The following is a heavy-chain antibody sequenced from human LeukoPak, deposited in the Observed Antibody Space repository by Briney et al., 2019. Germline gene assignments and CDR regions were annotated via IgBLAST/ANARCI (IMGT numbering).Heavy chain of an antibody. V-gene: IGHV4-31*03. CDR3: ARVTWNYLAVDY. D-gene: IGHD1-7*01. CDR2: IYYSGST. Sequence: SQTLSLTCSVCGGSISICGYFWSWIRQHPGNDLDWIWFIYYSGSTYYSPSLHSRVTISVDTSKTQFSLKLSSVTAADTAVYYCARVTWNYLAVDYWGQGTLVTVSS. CDR1: GGSISICGYF. J-gene: IGHJ4*02.